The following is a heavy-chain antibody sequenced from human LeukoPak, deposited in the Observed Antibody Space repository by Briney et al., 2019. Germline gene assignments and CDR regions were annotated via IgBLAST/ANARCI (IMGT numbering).Heavy chain of an antibody. Sequence: TGGSLRLSCAASGFTFSSYAMSWVRQAPGKGLEWVSAISSSGGTTHYADSVQGRFTISRDNSKNTMYLQMDSLRAEDTAVYYCAKDAYCSTTSCYASYFDYWGQGTLVTVFS. CDR1: GFTFSSYA. CDR3: AKDAYCSTTSCYASYFDY. J-gene: IGHJ4*02. CDR2: ISSSGGTT. V-gene: IGHV3-23*01. D-gene: IGHD2-2*01.